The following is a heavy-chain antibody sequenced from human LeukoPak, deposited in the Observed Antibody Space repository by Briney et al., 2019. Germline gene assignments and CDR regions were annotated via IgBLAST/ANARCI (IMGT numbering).Heavy chain of an antibody. CDR3: ARVKAMAPYYFDY. V-gene: IGHV5-51*01. J-gene: IGHJ4*02. CDR2: IYPGDSDT. Sequence: GESLKISCKGSGYSFTSYWIGWVRQMPGKGLEWMGIIYPGDSDTRYSPSFQGQVTISADKSISTAYPQWSSLKASDTAMYYCARVKAMAPYYFDYWGQGTLVTVSS. CDR1: GYSFTSYW. D-gene: IGHD5-18*01.